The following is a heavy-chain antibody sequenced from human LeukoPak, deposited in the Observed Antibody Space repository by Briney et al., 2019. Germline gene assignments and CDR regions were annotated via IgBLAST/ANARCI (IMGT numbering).Heavy chain of an antibody. D-gene: IGHD2-2*01. CDR1: GGSFSGYY. CDR3: AREVVVVPAATLYYYYYMDV. J-gene: IGHJ6*03. Sequence: SETLSLTCAVYGGSFSGYYWSWIRQPAGKGLEWIGRIYTSGSTNYNPSLKSRVTMSVDTSKNQFSLKLSSVTAADTAVYYCAREVVVVPAATLYYYYYMDVWGKGTTVTISS. CDR2: IYTSGST. V-gene: IGHV4-4*07.